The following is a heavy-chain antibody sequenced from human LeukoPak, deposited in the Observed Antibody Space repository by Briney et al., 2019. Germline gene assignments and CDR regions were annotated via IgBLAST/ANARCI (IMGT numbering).Heavy chain of an antibody. D-gene: IGHD3-10*01. CDR3: ANDLLLWFGNDAFDI. CDR1: GFTFSSYA. V-gene: IGHV3-23*01. Sequence: PGGSLRLSCAASGFTFSSYAMSWVRQAPGKGLEWVSAISGSGGSTYYADSVKGRFTISRDNSKNTLYLQMNSLRAEDTAVYYCANDLLLWFGNDAFDIWGQGTMVTVSS. J-gene: IGHJ3*02. CDR2: ISGSGGST.